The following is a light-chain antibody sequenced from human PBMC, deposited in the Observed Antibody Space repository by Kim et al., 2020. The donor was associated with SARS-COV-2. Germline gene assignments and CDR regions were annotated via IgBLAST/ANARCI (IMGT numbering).Light chain of an antibody. Sequence: AIQLTQSPSSLSASVGDRVTITCRASQGISSALAWYQQKPRKAPKLLIYDASSLESGVPSRFSGSGSGTDFTLTISSLQPEDFATYYCQQFNSYPLFGGGTKVDIK. CDR2: DAS. CDR3: QQFNSYPL. V-gene: IGKV1-13*02. J-gene: IGKJ4*01. CDR1: QGISSA.